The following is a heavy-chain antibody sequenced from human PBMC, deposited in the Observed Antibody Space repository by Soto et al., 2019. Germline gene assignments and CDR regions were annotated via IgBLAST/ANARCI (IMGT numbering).Heavy chain of an antibody. CDR1: GYTLTELS. J-gene: IGHJ4*02. CDR2: FDPEDGET. D-gene: IGHD3-22*01. CDR3: ATVASPYSSGYYYFDY. Sequence: ASVKVSCKVSGYTLTELSMHWVRQAPGKGLEWMGGFDPEDGETIYAQKFQGRVTMTEDTSTDTAYMELSSLRSEDTAVYYCATVASPYSSGYYYFDYWGQGTLVTVSS. V-gene: IGHV1-24*01.